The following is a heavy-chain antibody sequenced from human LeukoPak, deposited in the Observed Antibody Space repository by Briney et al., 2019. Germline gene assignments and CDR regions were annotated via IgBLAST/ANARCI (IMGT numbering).Heavy chain of an antibody. Sequence: SETLSLTCIVSGGSIRSSSYYWGWVRQPPGKGLEWIGNIYYSGSTYYIPSLKSRVTISVNTSKNQFSLRLSSVTAADTAVYYCARHQSYFDVLTGYSFDYWGQGTLVTVSS. J-gene: IGHJ4*02. CDR2: IYYSGST. V-gene: IGHV4-39*01. CDR1: GGSIRSSSYY. CDR3: ARHQSYFDVLTGYSFDY. D-gene: IGHD3-9*01.